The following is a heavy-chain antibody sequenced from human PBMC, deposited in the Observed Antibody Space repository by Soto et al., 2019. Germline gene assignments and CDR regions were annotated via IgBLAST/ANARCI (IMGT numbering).Heavy chain of an antibody. J-gene: IGHJ4*02. CDR2: ISYDGSNK. V-gene: IGHV3-30*18. CDR1: GFTFSSYG. CDR3: AKDHEPGWYYAHPFDY. D-gene: IGHD2-15*01. Sequence: GGSLRLSCAASGFTFSSYGMHWVRQAPGKGLEWVAVISYDGSNKYYADSVKGRFTISRDNSKNTLYLQMNSLRAGDTAVYYCAKDHEPGWYYAHPFDYWGQGTLVTVSS.